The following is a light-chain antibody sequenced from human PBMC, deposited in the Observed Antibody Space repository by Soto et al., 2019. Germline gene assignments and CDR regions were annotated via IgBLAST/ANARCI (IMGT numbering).Light chain of an antibody. V-gene: IGKV3-20*01. J-gene: IGKJ2*01. CDR3: QQYGSSPPYT. Sequence: EVVLTQSPGTLSLSPGERATLSCRASQTVSKNYLAWYQQKPGQAPRLLIFGSSDRATGIPDRFSGSGSGTDFTLTISRLEPEDFAVYYCQQYGSSPPYTFGQGTNLEIK. CDR2: GSS. CDR1: QTVSKNY.